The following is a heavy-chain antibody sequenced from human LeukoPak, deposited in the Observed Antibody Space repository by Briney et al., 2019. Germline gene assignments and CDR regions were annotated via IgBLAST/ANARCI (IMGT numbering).Heavy chain of an antibody. Sequence: ASVKVSCKASGYTFTSYGISWVRQAPGQGLEWMGWISAYNGNTNYAQKLQGRVTMTTDTSTSTAYMELRSLRSDDTAVYYCARDLDVAATGPFDPWGQGTLVTVSS. D-gene: IGHD1-14*01. J-gene: IGHJ5*02. CDR1: GYTFTSYG. CDR3: ARDLDVAATGPFDP. CDR2: ISAYNGNT. V-gene: IGHV1-18*01.